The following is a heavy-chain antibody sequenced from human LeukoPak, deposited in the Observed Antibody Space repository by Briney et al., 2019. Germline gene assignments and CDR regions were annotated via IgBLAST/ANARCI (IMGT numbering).Heavy chain of an antibody. J-gene: IGHJ3*02. CDR1: GFTFSSYA. CDR3: ARGYAFDI. V-gene: IGHV3-30-3*01. Sequence: GGSLRLSCAASGFTFSSYAMSWVRQAPGKGLEWVAVISYDGSNKYYADSVKGRFTISRDNSKNTLYLQMNSLRAEDTAVYYCARGYAFDIWGQGTMVTVSS. CDR2: ISYDGSNK.